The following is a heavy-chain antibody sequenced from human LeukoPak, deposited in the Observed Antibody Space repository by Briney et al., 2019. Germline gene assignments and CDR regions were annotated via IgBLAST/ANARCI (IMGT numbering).Heavy chain of an antibody. CDR1: GFTLDDYG. D-gene: IGHD3-22*01. V-gene: IGHV3-20*04. Sequence: GGSLRLSCAASGFTLDDYGMSWVRQAPGKGLEWVSGINWNGGSTGYADSVKGRFTISRDNAKNSLYLQMNNLRAEDTALYYRARVNSDYYDSSGYYYWGQGTLVTVSS. CDR2: INWNGGST. J-gene: IGHJ4*02. CDR3: ARVNSDYYDSSGYYY.